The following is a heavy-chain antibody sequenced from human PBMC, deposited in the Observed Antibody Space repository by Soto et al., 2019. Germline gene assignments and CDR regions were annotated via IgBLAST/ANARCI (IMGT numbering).Heavy chain of an antibody. D-gene: IGHD6-13*01. CDR3: ARLGSSSWKFDY. V-gene: IGHV4-31*03. J-gene: IGHJ4*02. Sequence: PSETLSLTCTVSGGSISSGDYYWSWIRQHPGKGLEWIGYIYYTGSTYYNPSLKSRVTISVDTSKNQFSLNLRSLTAADTAVYYCARLGSSSWKFDYGGQGTLVTVSS. CDR2: IYYTGST. CDR1: GGSISSGDYY.